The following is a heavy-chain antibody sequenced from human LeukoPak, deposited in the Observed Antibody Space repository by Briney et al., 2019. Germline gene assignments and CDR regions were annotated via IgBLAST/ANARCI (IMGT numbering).Heavy chain of an antibody. CDR1: GFTVSSNS. D-gene: IGHD3-10*01. Sequence: GGSLRLSCTVSGFTVSSNSMSWVRQAPGKGLEWVSFIYSDNTHYADSVKGRFTISRDNSKNTLYLQMNSLRAEDTAVYYCAKGSGGFGEVEDYWGQGTLVTVSS. CDR2: IYSDNT. V-gene: IGHV3-66*03. CDR3: AKGSGGFGEVEDY. J-gene: IGHJ4*02.